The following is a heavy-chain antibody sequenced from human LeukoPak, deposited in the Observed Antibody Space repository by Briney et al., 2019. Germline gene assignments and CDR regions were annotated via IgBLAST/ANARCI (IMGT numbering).Heavy chain of an antibody. J-gene: IGHJ4*02. V-gene: IGHV3-23*01. CDR3: AKDRGDGSNRDGFFDY. CDR2: IGGVAGSA. Sequence: GGSLRLSCAASGFTFSNYAMSWVRQAPGKGLEWVSGIGGVAGSAYYADSVKGRFTISRDNSNDTLYLQMNSLRVEDTAAYYCAKDRGDGSNRDGFFDYWGQGTLVTVSS. D-gene: IGHD5-24*01. CDR1: GFTFSNYA.